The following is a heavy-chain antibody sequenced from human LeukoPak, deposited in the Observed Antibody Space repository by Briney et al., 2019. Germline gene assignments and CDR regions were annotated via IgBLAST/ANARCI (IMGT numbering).Heavy chain of an antibody. CDR2: IYYSGST. CDR3: ARVLHPGYCSGGSCYSNLFGGYFDY. D-gene: IGHD2-15*01. V-gene: IGHV4-31*03. CDR1: GGSISSSSYY. Sequence: NASETLSLTCTVSGGSISSSSYYWGWIRQPPGKGLEWIGYIYYSGSTYYNPSLKSRVTISVDTSKNQFSLKLSSVTAADTAVYYCARVLHPGYCSGGSCYSNLFGGYFDYWGQGTLVTVSS. J-gene: IGHJ4*02.